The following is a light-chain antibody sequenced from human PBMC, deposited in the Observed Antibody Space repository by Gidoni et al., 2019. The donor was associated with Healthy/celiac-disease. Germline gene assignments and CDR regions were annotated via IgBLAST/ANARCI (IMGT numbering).Light chain of an antibody. CDR1: QSISSW. Sequence: IQMTQSPSTLSASVGDRVTITCRASQSISSWLAWYQQKPGKAPKLLIYKASSLESGVPSMFSGSGSGTEFTLTISSLQPDDFATYYCQQYNSYSTFGQGTKVEIK. V-gene: IGKV1-5*03. CDR3: QQYNSYST. J-gene: IGKJ1*01. CDR2: KAS.